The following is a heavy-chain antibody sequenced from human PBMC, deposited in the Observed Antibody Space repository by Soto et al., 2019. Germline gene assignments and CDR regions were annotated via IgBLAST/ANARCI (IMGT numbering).Heavy chain of an antibody. J-gene: IGHJ6*02. CDR1: GSGFISSG. D-gene: IGHD2-15*01. CDR2: IVVASGQA. Sequence: SVKVSCKASGSGFISSGIQWVRQAHGQRLEWIGWIVVASGQANYAQNFRGRVAITRDTSTATAYIELTGLTSEDTAVYFCSADRPDVGVGWWVWGQGTTVTVSS. CDR3: SADRPDVGVGWWV. V-gene: IGHV1-58*02.